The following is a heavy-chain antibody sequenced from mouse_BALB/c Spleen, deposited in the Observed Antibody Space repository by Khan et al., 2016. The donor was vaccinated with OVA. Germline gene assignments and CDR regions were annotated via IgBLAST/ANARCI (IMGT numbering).Heavy chain of an antibody. CDR3: AIRNYFGYTFAY. D-gene: IGHD1-2*01. J-gene: IGHJ3*01. CDR1: GYTFTDYY. CDR2: ISPGSGDT. V-gene: IGHV1-77*01. Sequence: VQLQESGAELARPGASVKLSCKASGYTFTDYYINWVKQRTGQGLEWIGEISPGSGDTYYNEKFKGKATLTADKSSTTAYMLLSSLTSEASAVYFCAIRNYFGYTFAYWGQGTLVTVSA.